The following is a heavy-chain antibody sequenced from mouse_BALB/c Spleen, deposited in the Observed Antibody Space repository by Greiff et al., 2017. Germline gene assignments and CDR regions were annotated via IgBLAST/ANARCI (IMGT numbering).Heavy chain of an antibody. CDR3: ARTGGYAMDY. CDR1: GYAFTNYL. Sequence: QVQLQQSGAELVRPGTSVKVSCKASGYAFTNYLIEWVKQRPGQGLEWIGVINPGSGGTNYNEKFKGKATLTADKSSSTAYMQLSSLTSDDSAVYFCARTGGYAMDYWGQGTSVTVS. V-gene: IGHV1-54*01. CDR2: INPGSGGT. J-gene: IGHJ4*01.